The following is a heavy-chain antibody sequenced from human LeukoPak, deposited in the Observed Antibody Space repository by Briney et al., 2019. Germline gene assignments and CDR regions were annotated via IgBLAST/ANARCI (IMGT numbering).Heavy chain of an antibody. V-gene: IGHV4-39*07. CDR3: ARDRGTWNDDGFDY. Sequence: SETLSLTCTVSGGSISSSSYYWGWIRQPPGKGLEWIGTIYYSGSTYYNPSLKSRVTISVDTSKNQFSLRLSSVTAADTAVYYCARDRGTWNDDGFDYWGQGTLVTVSS. CDR2: IYYSGST. CDR1: GGSISSSSYY. J-gene: IGHJ4*02. D-gene: IGHD1-1*01.